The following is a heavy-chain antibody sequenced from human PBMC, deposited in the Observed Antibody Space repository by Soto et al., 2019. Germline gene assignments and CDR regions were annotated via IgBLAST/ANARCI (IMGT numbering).Heavy chain of an antibody. Sequence: DVQLVESGGGLVQPGGSLRLSCAASGFYITNYWMTWVRQAPGKGPEWGANIKEVGSLKFYVDSVRGRFTISIDNAKNSVYLGMSRQRAEDTAVYYCVRDSYTAHWHTAGEDYWGQGTLVTVSS. V-gene: IGHV3-7*01. D-gene: IGHD2-2*02. J-gene: IGHJ4*02. CDR3: VRDSYTAHWHTAGEDY. CDR1: GFYITNYW. CDR2: IKEVGSLK.